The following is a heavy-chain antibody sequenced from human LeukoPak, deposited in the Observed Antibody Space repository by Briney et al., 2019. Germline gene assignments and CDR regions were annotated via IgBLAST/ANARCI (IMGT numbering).Heavy chain of an antibody. Sequence: NPGRSLRLSCAASGFTFSSYGMNWVRQAPGKGLEWVSSISSSSSYIYYADSVKGRFTISRDNAKNSLYLQMNSLRAEDTAVYYCAREARPLESPAFDIWGQGTMVTVSS. V-gene: IGHV3-21*01. CDR1: GFTFSSYG. J-gene: IGHJ3*02. CDR2: ISSSSSYI. D-gene: IGHD6-6*01. CDR3: AREARPLESPAFDI.